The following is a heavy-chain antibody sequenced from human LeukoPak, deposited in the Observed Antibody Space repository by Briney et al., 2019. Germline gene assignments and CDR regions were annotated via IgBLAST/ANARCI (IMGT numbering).Heavy chain of an antibody. D-gene: IGHD6-19*01. J-gene: IGHJ4*02. V-gene: IGHV3-73*01. CDR1: GFTFSGSA. CDR2: IRSKANSYAT. Sequence: PGGSLRLSSAASGFTFSGSAMHWVRQASGKGLEWVGRIRSKANSYATAYAASVKGRFTISRDDSKNTAYLQMNSLKTEDTAVYYCTRHGEIAVAGYVDYWGQGTLVTVSS. CDR3: TRHGEIAVAGYVDY.